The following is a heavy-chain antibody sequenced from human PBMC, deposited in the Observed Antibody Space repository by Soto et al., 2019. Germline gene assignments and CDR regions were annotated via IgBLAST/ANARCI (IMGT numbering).Heavy chain of an antibody. V-gene: IGHV1-18*01. D-gene: IGHD2-2*01. CDR3: SRGFIPEKY. CDR2: INTFHGNT. Sequence: QVHLVQSESEVKMPGASVKVSCKTSGYTVSDYGVSWVRQSPGQAIEWMGWINTFHGNTKYEQKFQSRVTFSIDTSTLTVFLDLTILKFDDAAVDYCSRGFIPEKYWGQGTRVTVSS. CDR1: GYTVSDYG. J-gene: IGHJ4*02.